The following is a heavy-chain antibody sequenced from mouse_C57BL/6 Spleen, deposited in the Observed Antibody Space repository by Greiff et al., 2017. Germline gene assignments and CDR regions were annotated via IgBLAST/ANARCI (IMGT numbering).Heavy chain of an antibody. CDR1: GYTFTSYW. CDR3: ARRRDYYAMDY. Sequence: QVQLQQPGAELVKPGASVKMSCKASGYTFTSYWLTWVQQRPGQGLEWIGDIYPGSGSTNYNEKFKSKATLTVDTSSSTAYMQLSSLTSEDSAVYYCARRRDYYAMDYWGQGTSVTVSS. J-gene: IGHJ4*01. V-gene: IGHV1-55*01. CDR2: IYPGSGST.